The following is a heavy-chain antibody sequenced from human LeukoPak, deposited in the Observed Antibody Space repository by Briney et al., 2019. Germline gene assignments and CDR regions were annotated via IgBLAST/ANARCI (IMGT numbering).Heavy chain of an antibody. CDR3: ARDSSGWADKFDY. CDR1: GFTFSSYN. J-gene: IGHJ4*02. V-gene: IGHV3-21*01. D-gene: IGHD6-19*01. Sequence: GGSLRLSCAASGFTFSSYNMNWVRQAPGKGLEWVSSISSSSSYIYYADSVKGRFTISRDNAKNSLYLHMNSLRAEDTAVYYCARDSSGWADKFDYWGQGTLVTVSS. CDR2: ISSSSSYI.